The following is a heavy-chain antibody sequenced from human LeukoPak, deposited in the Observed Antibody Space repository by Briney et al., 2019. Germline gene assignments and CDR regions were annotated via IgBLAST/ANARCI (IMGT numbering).Heavy chain of an antibody. CDR3: SRALFRYFDWLCLGY. J-gene: IGHJ4*02. V-gene: IGHV1-46*03. CDR2: INPSGGST. CDR1: GYTFTSYY. Sequence: ASVKVSCKASGYTFTSYYMHWVPQAPGQGLEWMGIINPSGGSTSYAQKFQGRDTMTRDTSTSTVYMELGRLRSEDTAVYFCSRALFRYFDWLCLGYWGQGTLVTASS. D-gene: IGHD3-9*01.